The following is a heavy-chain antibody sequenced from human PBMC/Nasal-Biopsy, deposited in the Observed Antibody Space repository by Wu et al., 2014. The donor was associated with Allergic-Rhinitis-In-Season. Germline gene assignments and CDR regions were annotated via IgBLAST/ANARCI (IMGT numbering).Heavy chain of an antibody. J-gene: IGHJ4*02. CDR1: GFSLTTSGGG. V-gene: IGHV2-5*02. CDR3: TTDILTGNTAFRGF. Sequence: PALVKPTQTLTLTCTFSGFSLTTSGGGVGWVRQSPGQALEWLALIYWDDDKRYSPSLRSRLTITQDTSKDQVVLTMTNMGPVDTGTYYCTTDILTGNTAFRGFWGQGILVTVSS. D-gene: IGHD3-9*01. CDR2: IYWDDDK.